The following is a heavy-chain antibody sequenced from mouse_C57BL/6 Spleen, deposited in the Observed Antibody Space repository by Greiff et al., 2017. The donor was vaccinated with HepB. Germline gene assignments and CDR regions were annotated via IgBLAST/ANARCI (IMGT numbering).Heavy chain of an antibody. J-gene: IGHJ3*01. CDR1: GYTFTSYW. Sequence: QVQLQQPGAELVRPGPSVKLSCKASGYTFTSYWMHWVKQRPGQGLEWIGVIDPSDSYTNYNQKFKGKATLTVDTSSSTAYMQLSSLTSEDSAVYYCARSITTVVEGAYWGQGTLVTVSA. D-gene: IGHD1-1*01. CDR2: IDPSDSYT. V-gene: IGHV1-59*01. CDR3: ARSITTVVEGAY.